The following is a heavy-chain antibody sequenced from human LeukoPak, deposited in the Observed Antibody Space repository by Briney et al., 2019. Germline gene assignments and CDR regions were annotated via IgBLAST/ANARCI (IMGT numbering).Heavy chain of an antibody. CDR3: ARTVVVPATWFDP. Sequence: ASVKVSCKASGYTFTSYGISWVRQAPGQGLEWMGWINPNSGGTNYAQKFQGRVTMTRDTSISTAYMELSRLRSDDTAVYYCARTVVVPATWFDPRGQGTLVTVSS. V-gene: IGHV1-2*02. CDR1: GYTFTSYG. CDR2: INPNSGGT. J-gene: IGHJ5*02. D-gene: IGHD2-2*01.